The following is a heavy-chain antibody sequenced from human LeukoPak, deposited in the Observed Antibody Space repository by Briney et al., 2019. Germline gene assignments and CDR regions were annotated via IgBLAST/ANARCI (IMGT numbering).Heavy chain of an antibody. CDR2: ISSSSSYT. Sequence: PEGSLRLSCAASGFTFSDYYMSWIRQAPGKGLEWVSYISSSSSYTNYADSVKGRFTISRDNAKSSLYLQMNSLRAEDTAVYYCARAAGPHTAMVLWGQGTLVTVSS. D-gene: IGHD5-18*01. CDR1: GFTFSDYY. V-gene: IGHV3-11*06. J-gene: IGHJ4*02. CDR3: ARAAGPHTAMVL.